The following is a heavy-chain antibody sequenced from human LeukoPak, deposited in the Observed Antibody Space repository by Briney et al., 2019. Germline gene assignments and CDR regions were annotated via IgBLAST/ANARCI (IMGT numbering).Heavy chain of an antibody. Sequence: SVKVSCKASGGTFSSYAISWVRQAPGQGLEWMGGIIPIFGTANYAQKFQGRVTITADESTSTAYMELSSLRSEDTAVYYCARDNGPGGAAAFGYWGQGTLVAVSS. D-gene: IGHD6-13*01. CDR1: GGTFSSYA. J-gene: IGHJ4*02. V-gene: IGHV1-69*13. CDR2: IIPIFGTA. CDR3: ARDNGPGGAAAFGY.